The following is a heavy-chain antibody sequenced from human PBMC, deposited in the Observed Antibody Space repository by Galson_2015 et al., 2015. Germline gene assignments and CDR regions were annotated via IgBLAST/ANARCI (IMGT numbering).Heavy chain of an antibody. J-gene: IGHJ4*02. Sequence: SLRLSCAASGFTFSSYGMHWVRQAPGKGLEWVAVIWYDGSNKHYTDSVKGRFTISRDNAKNSLYLQMNSLRDEDTAVYYCAREPYCSGGSCYGFDYWGQGTLVTVSS. CDR3: AREPYCSGGSCYGFDY. V-gene: IGHV3-33*01. D-gene: IGHD2-15*01. CDR2: IWYDGSNK. CDR1: GFTFSSYG.